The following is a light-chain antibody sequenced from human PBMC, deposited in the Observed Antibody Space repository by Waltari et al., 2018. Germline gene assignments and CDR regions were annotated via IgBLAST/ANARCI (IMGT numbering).Light chain of an antibody. CDR1: SSNVGSNY. J-gene: IGLJ1*01. V-gene: IGLV1-44*01. CDR3: AAWDDSLNGRSV. Sequence: QSVLTQPPSASGTPGQRVTISCSGSSSNVGSNYVNWSQQLPGTAPKLLIYSNNRRPSGVPDRFSGSKSGTSASLDISGLQAEDEADYYCAAWDDSLNGRSVFGSGTKVTVL. CDR2: SNN.